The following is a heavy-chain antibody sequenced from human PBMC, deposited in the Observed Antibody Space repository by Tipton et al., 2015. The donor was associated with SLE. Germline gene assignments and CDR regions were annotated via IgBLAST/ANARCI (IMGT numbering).Heavy chain of an antibody. CDR1: SYSIYNGFY. CDR2: IYRSGTA. J-gene: IGHJ4*02. Sequence: TLSLTCSVSSYSIYNGFYWGWIRQSPGKGLEWIGSIYRSGTAYYNPSLKSRVTMSVDTSKNRFSLKLTSVTAADTAVYYCARDPFDSWSDYQASCDYWGQGTLLTVSP. D-gene: IGHD3-3*01. V-gene: IGHV4-38-2*02. CDR3: ARDPFDSWSDYQASCDY.